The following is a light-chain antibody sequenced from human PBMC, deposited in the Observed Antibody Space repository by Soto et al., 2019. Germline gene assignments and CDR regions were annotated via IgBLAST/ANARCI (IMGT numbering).Light chain of an antibody. CDR1: QSIRNG. J-gene: IGKJ1*01. Sequence: DIQMTQSPSTLSASGGDRVTITCRASQSIRNGLAWYQQKPGKAPKLLIYKASSLESGVPSRFSGSGSGTEFTLTISSLQPDDVATYYCQQYGDYSRTFGQGTKVEIK. CDR3: QQYGDYSRT. CDR2: KAS. V-gene: IGKV1-5*03.